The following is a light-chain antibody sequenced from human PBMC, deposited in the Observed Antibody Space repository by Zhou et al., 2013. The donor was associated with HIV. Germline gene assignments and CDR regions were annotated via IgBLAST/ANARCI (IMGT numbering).Light chain of an antibody. Sequence: DIQMTQSPSSLSASVGDRVTITCRASQGIRKYLAWYQQKPGKVPKLLIYAASILQSGVPSRFSGSGSGTDFTLTISSLQPEDVAFYYCQNYHRVPYIFGQGTKVEIK. CDR1: QGIRKY. CDR3: QNYHRVPYI. CDR2: AAS. V-gene: IGKV1-27*01. J-gene: IGKJ2*01.